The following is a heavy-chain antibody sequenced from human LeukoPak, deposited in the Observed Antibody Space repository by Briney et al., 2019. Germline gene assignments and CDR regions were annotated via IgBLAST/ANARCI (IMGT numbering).Heavy chain of an antibody. Sequence: GGSLRLSCAASGFTFSSYGMHWVRRAPGKGLEWVAVIWYDGSNKYYADSVKGRFTISRDNSKNTLYLQMNSLRAEDTAVYYCARGDYGDYLEYWGQGTLVTVSS. J-gene: IGHJ4*02. V-gene: IGHV3-33*01. CDR2: IWYDGSNK. D-gene: IGHD4-17*01. CDR3: ARGDYGDYLEY. CDR1: GFTFSSYG.